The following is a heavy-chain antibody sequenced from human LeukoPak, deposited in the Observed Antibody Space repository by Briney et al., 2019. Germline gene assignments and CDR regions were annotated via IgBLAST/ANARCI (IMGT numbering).Heavy chain of an antibody. Sequence: GASVKVSCTASGYTFTNFGISWVRQAPGQGLEWMWWISAYNGNTNYAQKVQDRVTMTTDTSTSTACMELRSLRSDDTAVYYCARAGGWAREDYKADAYDIWGQGTMVTVSS. J-gene: IGHJ3*02. CDR3: ARAGGWAREDYKADAYDI. CDR1: GYTFTNFG. V-gene: IGHV1-18*01. D-gene: IGHD6-19*01. CDR2: ISAYNGNT.